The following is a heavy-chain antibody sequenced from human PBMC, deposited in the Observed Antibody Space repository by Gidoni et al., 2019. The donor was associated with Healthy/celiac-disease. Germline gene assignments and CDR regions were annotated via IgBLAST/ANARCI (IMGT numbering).Heavy chain of an antibody. CDR1: GFTLSSDS. CDR2: ISSSSSTI. Sequence: EVQLVESGGGWVQPGGSLRLSCAAAGFTLSSDSRNGVRQAPGKGRGWVSYISSSSSTIYYADSVKGLFTISRDNAKNSLYLQMNSLRDEDTAVYYCASTQEYYYDSSGYPLEYFQHWGQGTLVTVSS. D-gene: IGHD3-22*01. CDR3: ASTQEYYYDSSGYPLEYFQH. V-gene: IGHV3-48*02. J-gene: IGHJ1*01.